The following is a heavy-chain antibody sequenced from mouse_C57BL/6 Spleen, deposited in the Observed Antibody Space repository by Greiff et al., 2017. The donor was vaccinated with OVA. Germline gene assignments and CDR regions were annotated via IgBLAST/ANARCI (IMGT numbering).Heavy chain of an antibody. CDR3: ARGVTTGSPYYFDY. CDR1: GYTFTSYW. D-gene: IGHD2-2*01. J-gene: IGHJ2*01. Sequence: VQLQQPGAELVKPGASVKLSCKASGYTFTSYWMQWVKQRPGQGLEWIGEIDPSDSYTNYNQKFKGKATLTVDTSSSPAYMQLSSLTSEDSAVYYCARGVTTGSPYYFDYWGQGTTLTVSS. V-gene: IGHV1-50*01. CDR2: IDPSDSYT.